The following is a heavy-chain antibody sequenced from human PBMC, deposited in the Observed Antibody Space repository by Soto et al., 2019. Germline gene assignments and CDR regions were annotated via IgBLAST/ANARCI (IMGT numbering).Heavy chain of an antibody. J-gene: IGHJ6*01. CDR3: ARDGEYSSSSYYYYGMDV. Sequence: QVQLVESGGGVVQPGRSLRLSCAASGFTFSTYGMHWVRQAPGKGLEWVAVIWYDGTNKYYSDSVKGRFTISRDNSKNTLYLQMNSLRAEDTAVYYCARDGEYSSSSYYYYGMDVW. V-gene: IGHV3-33*01. CDR2: IWYDGTNK. CDR1: GFTFSTYG. D-gene: IGHD6-6*01.